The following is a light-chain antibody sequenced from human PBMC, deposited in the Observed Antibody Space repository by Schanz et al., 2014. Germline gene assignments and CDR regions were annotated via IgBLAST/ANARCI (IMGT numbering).Light chain of an antibody. CDR1: SSDVGGYNY. Sequence: QSALTQPASVSGSPGQSITISCTGTSSDVGGYNYVSWYQQHPGKAPKLMIYDVNNRPSGVSNRFSGSKSGNTASLTISGLQAEDKADFYCASYTSTSIVVFGGGTKLTV. CDR2: DVN. J-gene: IGLJ2*01. V-gene: IGLV2-14*03. CDR3: ASYTSTSIVV.